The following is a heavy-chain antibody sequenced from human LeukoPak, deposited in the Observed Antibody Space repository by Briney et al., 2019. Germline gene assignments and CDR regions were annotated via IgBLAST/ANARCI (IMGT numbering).Heavy chain of an antibody. V-gene: IGHV4-31*03. J-gene: IGHJ4*02. CDR2: IYHSGST. D-gene: IGHD3-9*01. CDR1: GGSISSGGYY. CDR3: ARVDYDILTGYYWIDY. Sequence: SETLSLTCTVSGGSISSGGYYWSWIRQHPGKGLEWIGYIYHSGSTYYNPSLKSRVTISVDTSKNQFSLKLSSVTAADTAVYYCARVDYDILTGYYWIDYWGQGTLVTVSS.